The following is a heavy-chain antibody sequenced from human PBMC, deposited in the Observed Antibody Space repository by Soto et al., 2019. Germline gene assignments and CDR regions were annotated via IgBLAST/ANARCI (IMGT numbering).Heavy chain of an antibody. CDR2: IKQDGGEK. CDR1: GFTFSTYW. V-gene: IGHV3-7*01. CDR3: ARDRRCSGGSCYYFDY. J-gene: IGHJ4*02. Sequence: GGSLRLSCAASGFTFSTYWMSWVRQAPGKGLEWVANIKQDGGEKYYVDSVKGRFTISRDNAKTSLYLQMNSLRAEDTAIYYCARDRRCSGGSCYYFDYWGQGTLVTVSS. D-gene: IGHD2-15*01.